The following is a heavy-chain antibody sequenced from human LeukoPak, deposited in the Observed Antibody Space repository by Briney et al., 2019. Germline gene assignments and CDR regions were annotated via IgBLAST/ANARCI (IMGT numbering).Heavy chain of an antibody. CDR2: IYYSGST. D-gene: IGHD3-22*01. CDR1: GGSISSSSYY. J-gene: IGHJ4*02. CDR3: ARRVEYYDSSGYPGFDY. V-gene: IGHV4-39*01. Sequence: PSETLSLTCTVSGGSISSSSYYWGWIRQPPGKGLEWIGSIYYSGSTYYNPSLKSRVTISVDTSKYQFSLKLSSVTAADTAVYYCARRVEYYDSSGYPGFDYWGQGTLVTVSS.